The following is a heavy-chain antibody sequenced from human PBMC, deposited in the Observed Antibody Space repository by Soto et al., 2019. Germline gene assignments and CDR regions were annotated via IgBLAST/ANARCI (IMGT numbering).Heavy chain of an antibody. CDR1: GFTFSSYW. D-gene: IGHD3-16*02. CDR3: ARENHDYVWGSYRYTGYYGMDV. Sequence: EVQLVESGGGLVQPGGSLRLSCAASGFTFSSYWMHWVRQAPGKGLVWVSRINSDGSSTSYADSVKGRFTISRDNAKNTLYLQMNSLRAEDTAVYYCARENHDYVWGSYRYTGYYGMDVWGQGTTVTVSS. CDR2: INSDGSST. V-gene: IGHV3-74*01. J-gene: IGHJ6*02.